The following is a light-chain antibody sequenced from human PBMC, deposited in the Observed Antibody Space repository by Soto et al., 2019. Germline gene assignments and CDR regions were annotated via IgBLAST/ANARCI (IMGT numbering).Light chain of an antibody. CDR2: EVT. Sequence: QSVLTQAPCVSGSPGQSVTISCAGTSDDVGASEYVSWYQQYPGKAPKLIIYEVTKRPSGVPDRFSGSKSGNKASLTVSGLQAEDEADYQCRPHGGSSTIYVRGTGTKVTVL. CDR3: RPHGGSSTIYV. V-gene: IGLV2-8*01. CDR1: SDDVGASEY. J-gene: IGLJ1*01.